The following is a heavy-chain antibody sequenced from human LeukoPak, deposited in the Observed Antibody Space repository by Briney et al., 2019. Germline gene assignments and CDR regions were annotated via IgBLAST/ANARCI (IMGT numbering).Heavy chain of an antibody. CDR1: GYSISSGYY. V-gene: IGHV4-38-2*02. D-gene: IGHD6-6*01. CDR2: IYHSGST. Sequence: SETLSLTCTVSGYSISSGYYWGWIRQPPGKGLEWIGSIYHSGSTYYNPSLKSRVTISVDTSKNQFSLKLNSVTAADTAIYYCARRPNPANIAARQRAFDFWGQGTLVTVSS. J-gene: IGHJ3*01. CDR3: ARRPNPANIAARQRAFDF.